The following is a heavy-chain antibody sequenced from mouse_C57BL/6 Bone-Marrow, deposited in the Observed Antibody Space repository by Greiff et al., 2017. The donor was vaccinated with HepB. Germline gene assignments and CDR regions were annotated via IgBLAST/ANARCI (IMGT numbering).Heavy chain of an antibody. D-gene: IGHD1-1*01. CDR2: IYPGSGNT. V-gene: IGHV1-66*01. Sequence: QVQLQQSGPELVKPGASVKISCKASGYSFTSYYIHWVKQRPGQGLEWIGWIYPGSGNTKYNEKFKGKATLTADTSSSTAYMQLSSLTSEDSAVYYCANYYGSRHWYFDVWGTGTTVTVSS. J-gene: IGHJ1*03. CDR1: GYSFTSYY. CDR3: ANYYGSRHWYFDV.